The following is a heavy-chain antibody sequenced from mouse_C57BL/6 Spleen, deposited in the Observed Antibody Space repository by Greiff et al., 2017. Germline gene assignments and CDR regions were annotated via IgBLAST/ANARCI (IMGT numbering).Heavy chain of an antibody. CDR2: IYPRSGNT. V-gene: IGHV1-81*01. CDR3: ARSGYDYEFAY. J-gene: IGHJ3*01. CDR1: GYTFTSYG. Sequence: VQLQQSGAELARPGASVKLSCKASGYTFTSYGISWVKQRTGQGLEWIGEIYPRSGNTYYNEKFKGKATLTADKSSSTAYMELRSLTSEDSAVYFCARSGYDYEFAYWGQGTLVTVSA. D-gene: IGHD2-4*01.